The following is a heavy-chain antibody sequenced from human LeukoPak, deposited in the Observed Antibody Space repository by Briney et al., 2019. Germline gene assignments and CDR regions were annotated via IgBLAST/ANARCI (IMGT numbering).Heavy chain of an antibody. CDR3: ARHEKLGQFDY. D-gene: IGHD3-10*01. CDR1: RGSISSYY. J-gene: IGHJ4*02. Sequence: MTSETLSLTCTVSRGSISSYYWSWIRQPPGKGLEWIGYVYYSGSANYNPSLKSRVTISVDTSKNQFSLKLSSVTAADTAVYYCARHEKLGQFDYWGQGTLVTVSS. V-gene: IGHV4-59*08. CDR2: VYYSGSA.